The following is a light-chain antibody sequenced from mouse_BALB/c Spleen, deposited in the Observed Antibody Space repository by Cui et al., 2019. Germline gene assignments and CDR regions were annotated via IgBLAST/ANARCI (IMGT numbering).Light chain of an antibody. CDR3: QQWSSNPPT. Sequence: QIVLAQSPATMQASPGEKVTITCSGSSSVSYMHWYQQKSGTSPKRWIYDTSKLASGVPARFSGSGSGTAYSLTISSMEAEDAATYYCQQWSSNPPTFGAGTKLELK. J-gene: IGKJ5*01. CDR2: DTS. V-gene: IGKV4-59*01. CDR1: SSVSY.